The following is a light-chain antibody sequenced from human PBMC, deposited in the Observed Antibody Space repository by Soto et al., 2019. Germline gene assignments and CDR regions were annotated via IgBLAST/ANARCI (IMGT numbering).Light chain of an antibody. CDR1: SSDVGGHNY. V-gene: IGLV2-8*01. CDR2: DVS. CDR3: SSYVGSNNLYV. J-gene: IGLJ1*01. Sequence: QSALTQPPSASGSPGQSVTISCTGTSSDVGGHNYVSWYQQHPGKAPKLMIYDVSKRPSGVPDRFSGSKSGNTASLTVSGLQAEDEDDYYCSSYVGSNNLYVFGTGTKVTVL.